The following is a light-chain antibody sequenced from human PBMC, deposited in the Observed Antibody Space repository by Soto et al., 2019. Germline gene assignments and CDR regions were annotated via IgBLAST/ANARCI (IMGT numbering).Light chain of an antibody. V-gene: IGKV3-15*01. CDR3: QQYNNWPFS. CDR1: QSIGLA. CDR2: DIS. J-gene: IGKJ5*01. Sequence: EIVMTQSPATLSVSPGERATLSCRASQSIGLAIAWYQHKPGQAPRLLIYDISTRATGVPARFSGSGSGTEFTLTISGLQSEDFALYFCQQYNNWPFSFGPGTRLEIK.